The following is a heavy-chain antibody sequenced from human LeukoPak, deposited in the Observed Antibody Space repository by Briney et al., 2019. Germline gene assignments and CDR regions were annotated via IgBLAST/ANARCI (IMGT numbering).Heavy chain of an antibody. D-gene: IGHD6-13*01. J-gene: IGHJ5*02. CDR3: ARGAIAAAGAWDNRFDP. V-gene: IGHV4-30-2*01. CDR2: IYHSGST. CDR1: GGSISSDGYY. Sequence: SETLSLTCTVSGGSISSDGYYWSWIRQPPGKGLEWIGYIYHSGSTYYNPSLKSRVTISVDRSKNQFSLKLTSVTAADMAVYYCARGAIAAAGAWDNRFDPWGQGAPVTVSS.